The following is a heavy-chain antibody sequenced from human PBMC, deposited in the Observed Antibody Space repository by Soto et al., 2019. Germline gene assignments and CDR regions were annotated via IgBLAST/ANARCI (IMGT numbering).Heavy chain of an antibody. Sequence: VGSLRLSCAASGFTVSSNYMSWVRQAPGKGLEWVSVIYSGGSTYYADSVKGRFTISRDNSKNTLYLQMNSLRAEDTAVYYCARDGVITMVRGIVNGAFDIWGQGTMVT. V-gene: IGHV3-66*01. CDR2: IYSGGST. J-gene: IGHJ3*02. CDR3: ARDGVITMVRGIVNGAFDI. D-gene: IGHD3-10*01. CDR1: GFTVSSNY.